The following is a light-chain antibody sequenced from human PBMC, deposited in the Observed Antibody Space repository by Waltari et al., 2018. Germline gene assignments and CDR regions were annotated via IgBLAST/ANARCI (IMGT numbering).Light chain of an antibody. CDR3: QQHGTLPAT. V-gene: IGKV3-20*01. CDR2: RAS. CDR1: QSVGSSS. Sequence: EIVLTQSPGTASLSPGERVTLTCRASQSVGSSSLAWYQQKHGQAPGLVIYRASRRATGIPDRFSGSGSGTDFSLTISRLEPEDFVVYYCQQHGTLPATFGQGTKVEIK. J-gene: IGKJ1*01.